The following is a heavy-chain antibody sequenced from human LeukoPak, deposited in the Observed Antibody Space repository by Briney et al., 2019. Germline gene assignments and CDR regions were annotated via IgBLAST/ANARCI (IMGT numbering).Heavy chain of an antibody. V-gene: IGHV3-23*01. J-gene: IGHJ4*02. Sequence: GGSLRLSCAASGFTFSSYAMSWVRQAPGKGLEWVSAISGSGGSTYYADSVKGRFTISRDNAKNSLYLQMNSLRAEDTAVYYCARGYLIAPFDYWGQGTLVTVSS. CDR1: GFTFSSYA. CDR3: ARGYLIAPFDY. D-gene: IGHD3-16*02. CDR2: ISGSGGST.